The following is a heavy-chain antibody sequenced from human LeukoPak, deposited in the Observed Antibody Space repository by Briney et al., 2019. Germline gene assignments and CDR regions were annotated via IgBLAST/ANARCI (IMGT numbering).Heavy chain of an antibody. CDR2: IIPIFGTA. CDR3: ARVIGYGDSYYFDY. V-gene: IGHV1-69*13. J-gene: IGHJ4*02. CDR1: GGTSSSFA. Sequence: SVKGSCKAYGGTSSSFAISWVRQAPGQGLEWMGGIIPIFGTANYAQKFQGRVTITADESTSTAYMELSSLRSEDTAVYYCARVIGYGDSYYFDYWGQGTLVTVSS. D-gene: IGHD4-17*01.